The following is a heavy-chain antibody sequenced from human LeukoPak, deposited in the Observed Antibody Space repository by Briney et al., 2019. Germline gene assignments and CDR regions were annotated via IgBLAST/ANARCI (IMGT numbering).Heavy chain of an antibody. Sequence: PGGSLRLSCAASGFTLSNYWMHWVRQAPGKGLVWVSRITSDGSRTVYADSVKGRFTISRDNAKNTLYLQMNSLRAEDTAVYYCAKNVLRYFDWLSWDYFDYWGQGTLVTVSS. CDR3: AKNVLRYFDWLSWDYFDY. V-gene: IGHV3-74*01. D-gene: IGHD3-9*01. CDR2: ITSDGSRT. CDR1: GFTLSNYW. J-gene: IGHJ4*02.